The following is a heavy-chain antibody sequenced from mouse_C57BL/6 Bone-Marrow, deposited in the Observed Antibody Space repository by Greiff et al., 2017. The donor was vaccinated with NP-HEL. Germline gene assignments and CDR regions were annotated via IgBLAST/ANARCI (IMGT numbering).Heavy chain of an antibody. CDR3: ARGHDYDYAMDY. D-gene: IGHD2-4*01. V-gene: IGHV1-55*01. CDR2: IYPGSGST. J-gene: IGHJ4*01. CDR1: GYTSTSYW. Sequence: QVQLQQPGAELVKPGASVKMSCKASGYTSTSYWITWVKQRPGQGLEWIGDIYPGSGSTNYNEKFKSKATLTVDTSSSTAYMQLSSLTSEDSAVYYCARGHDYDYAMDYWGQGTSVTVSS.